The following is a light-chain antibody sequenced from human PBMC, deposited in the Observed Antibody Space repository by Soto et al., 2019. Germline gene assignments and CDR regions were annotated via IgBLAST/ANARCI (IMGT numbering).Light chain of an antibody. J-gene: IGKJ5*01. CDR2: GAY. Sequence: VRTQSKATLSVSPGERATLSCRASQSVSSNLAWYQQKPGQAPRLLIYGAYTRAAGVPARFSGSGSGTEFTLTITSLQPEDIALYYCQQYNIWPPITFGQGTRLEIK. CDR1: QSVSSN. V-gene: IGKV3-15*01. CDR3: QQYNIWPPIT.